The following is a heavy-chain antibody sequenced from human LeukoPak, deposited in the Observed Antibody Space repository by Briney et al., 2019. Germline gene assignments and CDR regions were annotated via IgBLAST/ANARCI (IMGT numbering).Heavy chain of an antibody. CDR2: ISSSGSTI. J-gene: IGHJ4*02. D-gene: IGHD3-3*01. Sequence: GGSLRLSCAASGFTFSSYEMNWVRQAPGKGLEWVSYISSSGSTIYYADSVKGRFTISRDNTQNSLYLQMNSLRAEDTAVYYCASSIFGVAALDYWGQGTLVTVSS. CDR1: GFTFSSYE. V-gene: IGHV3-48*03. CDR3: ASSIFGVAALDY.